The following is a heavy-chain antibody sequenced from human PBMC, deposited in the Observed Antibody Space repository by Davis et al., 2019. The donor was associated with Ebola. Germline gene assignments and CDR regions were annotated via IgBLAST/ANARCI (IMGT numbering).Heavy chain of an antibody. CDR3: ASLTRGDIVATISGHSFDY. CDR2: ISAYNGNT. CDR1: GYTFTSYG. J-gene: IGHJ4*02. D-gene: IGHD5-12*01. V-gene: IGHV1-18*01. Sequence: ASVKVSCKASGYTFTSYGISWVRQAPGQGLEWLGWISAYNGNTNYAQKLQGRVTMTTDTSTSTAYMELRSLRSDDTAVYYCASLTRGDIVATISGHSFDYWGQGTLVTVSS.